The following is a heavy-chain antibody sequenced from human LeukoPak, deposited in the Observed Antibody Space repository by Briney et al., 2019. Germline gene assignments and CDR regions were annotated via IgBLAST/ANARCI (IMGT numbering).Heavy chain of an antibody. V-gene: IGHV4-59*08. CDR1: GGSISSYY. CDR2: IYYSGST. J-gene: IGHJ4*02. CDR3: ARHYHDVWGYLDY. D-gene: IGHD3-16*01. Sequence: SETLSLTCTVSGGSISSYYWSWIRQPPGKGLEWIGYIYYSGSTNYNPSLKSRVTISVDTSKNQFSLKLSSVTAADTAVYYCARHYHDVWGYLDYWGQGTLVTVSS.